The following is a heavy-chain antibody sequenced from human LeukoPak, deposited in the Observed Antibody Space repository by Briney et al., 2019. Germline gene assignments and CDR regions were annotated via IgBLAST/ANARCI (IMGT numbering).Heavy chain of an antibody. Sequence: PGGSLRLPCAASGFTFSSYGMHWVRQAPGKGLEGVAVISYDGSNEYYADSVKGRFTISRDNSKNTLYLQMNSLRAEDTAVYYCAKVGRYDFWSGYYAGPFDYWGQGTLVTVSS. CDR3: AKVGRYDFWSGYYAGPFDY. V-gene: IGHV3-30*18. J-gene: IGHJ4*02. D-gene: IGHD3-3*01. CDR2: ISYDGSNE. CDR1: GFTFSSYG.